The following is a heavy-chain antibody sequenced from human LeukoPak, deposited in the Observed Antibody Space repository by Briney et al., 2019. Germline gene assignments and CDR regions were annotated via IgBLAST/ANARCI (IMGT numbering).Heavy chain of an antibody. D-gene: IGHD3-22*01. Sequence: GSRRLSCAASGFTFSSYAMSWVRQAPAKGMEWVSAISGSGGSTYYADFVKGRFTISRDNSKNTLYLQMNSLRAEDTAVYYCAKDTYYYDSSGYYYSDYWGQGTLVTVSS. CDR2: ISGSGGST. J-gene: IGHJ4*02. CDR3: AKDTYYYDSSGYYYSDY. V-gene: IGHV3-23*01. CDR1: GFTFSSYA.